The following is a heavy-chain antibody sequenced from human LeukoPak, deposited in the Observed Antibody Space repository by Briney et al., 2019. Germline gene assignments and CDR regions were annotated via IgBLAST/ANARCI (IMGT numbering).Heavy chain of an antibody. J-gene: IGHJ6*03. CDR1: GYTLTELS. D-gene: IGHD2-2*02. CDR3: ATACSTSCYKEGYYYYYMDV. Sequence: ASVKVSCKVSGYTLTELSMHWVRQAPGKGLEWMGGFDPEDGETIYAQKFRGRVTMTEDTSTDTAYMELSSLRPEDTAVYYCATACSTSCYKEGYYYYYMDVWGKGTTVTVSS. V-gene: IGHV1-24*01. CDR2: FDPEDGET.